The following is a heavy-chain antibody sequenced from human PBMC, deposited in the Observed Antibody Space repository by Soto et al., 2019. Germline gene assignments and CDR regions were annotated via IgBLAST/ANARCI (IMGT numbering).Heavy chain of an antibody. V-gene: IGHV3-66*02. J-gene: IGHJ4*02. CDR2: IYNEGST. CDR1: SFTVSSNY. CDR3: AKGGRQWLVTSDFNY. Sequence: PGWSLRLSCAASSFTVSSNYMSWVRQAPGKGLEWVSVIYNEGSTYYADSVKGRFTISRDNSKNTVSLEMTSLRAEDTAVYYCAKGGRQWLVTSDFNYSGQGALVTVSS. D-gene: IGHD6-19*01.